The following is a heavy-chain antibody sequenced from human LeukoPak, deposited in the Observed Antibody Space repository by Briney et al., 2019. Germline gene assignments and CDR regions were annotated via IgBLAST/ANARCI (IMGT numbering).Heavy chain of an antibody. D-gene: IGHD2-15*01. Sequence: PGGSLRLSCAASGFDFTTYNMNWVRQAPGKGLEWISSISSGSGRYMYYADSVKGRFTISRDNARNSLYLQMNSLRAEDTAVYFCVRSNSGGTCVVYWGQGSLVTVSP. CDR1: GFDFTTYN. V-gene: IGHV3-21*01. CDR3: VRSNSGGTCVVY. CDR2: ISSGSGRYM. J-gene: IGHJ4*02.